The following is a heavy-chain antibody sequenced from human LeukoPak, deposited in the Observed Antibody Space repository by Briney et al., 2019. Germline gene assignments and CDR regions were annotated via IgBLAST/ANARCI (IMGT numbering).Heavy chain of an antibody. CDR1: EFTFTSHE. D-gene: IGHD6-6*01. Sequence: GGSLRLSCAASEFTFTSHELNWVRQAPGKGLEWASYISSSGNTISYADSVKGRFTISRDNAKNSLYLQVISLRAEDTAVYYCARGPSIAARYDAFDIWGQGTMVTVSS. CDR3: ARGPSIAARYDAFDI. J-gene: IGHJ3*02. V-gene: IGHV3-48*03. CDR2: ISSSGNTI.